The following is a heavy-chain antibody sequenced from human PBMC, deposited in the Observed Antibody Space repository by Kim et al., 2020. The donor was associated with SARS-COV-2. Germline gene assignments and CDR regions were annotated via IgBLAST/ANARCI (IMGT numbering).Heavy chain of an antibody. Sequence: GGSLRLSCAASGFTFSSYEMNWVRQAPGKGLEWVSYISSSGSTIYYADSVKGRFTISRDNAKNSLYLQMNSLRAEDTAVYYCARVPYCGGDCYLWGRGTLVTVSS. V-gene: IGHV3-48*03. CDR3: ARVPYCGGDCYL. J-gene: IGHJ2*01. CDR2: ISSSGSTI. CDR1: GFTFSSYE. D-gene: IGHD2-21*02.